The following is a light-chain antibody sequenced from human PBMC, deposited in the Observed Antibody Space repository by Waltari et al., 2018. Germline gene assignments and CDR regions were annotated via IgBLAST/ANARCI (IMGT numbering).Light chain of an antibody. J-gene: IGKJ4*01. CDR2: KAS. CDR3: QKYGSTPRP. Sequence: DIQMTQSPSTLSASVGDRVTITCRASQSISSWLAWYQQKPGKAPKLLIYKASRRATGIPDRFSGSGSGTDFTLTISRLEPEDFAVYYCQKYGSTPRPFGGGTKVEIK. V-gene: IGKV1-5*01. CDR1: QSISSW.